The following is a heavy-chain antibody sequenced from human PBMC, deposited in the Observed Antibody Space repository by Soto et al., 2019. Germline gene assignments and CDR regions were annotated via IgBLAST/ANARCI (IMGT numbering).Heavy chain of an antibody. CDR3: ARGGTSGWLKGAYDV. Sequence: QVQLVQSGAEVKKPGSSVKVSCRASGGTLNKHAITWVRRAPGQGLEWLGGIIPMFGIPNYPQKFQGRVTITADDSTNTSHMELSGLTSDDTAVYYCARGGTSGWLKGAYDVWGQGTMVTVSS. CDR2: IIPMFGIP. V-gene: IGHV1-69*01. J-gene: IGHJ3*01. D-gene: IGHD6-19*01. CDR1: GGTLNKHA.